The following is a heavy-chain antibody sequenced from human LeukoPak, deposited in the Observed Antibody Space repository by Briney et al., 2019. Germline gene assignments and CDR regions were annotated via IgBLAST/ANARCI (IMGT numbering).Heavy chain of an antibody. CDR3: AQSPRSRYYFDY. Sequence: GGSLRLSCAASGFTISSNYMSWVRQAPGKRLEWVSVIYSGGSTYYADSVKGRFTISRDNSKNTLYLQMNSLRAEDTAVYYCAQSPRSRYYFDYWGQGTLVTVSS. CDR1: GFTISSNY. V-gene: IGHV3-66*01. J-gene: IGHJ4*02. CDR2: IYSGGST.